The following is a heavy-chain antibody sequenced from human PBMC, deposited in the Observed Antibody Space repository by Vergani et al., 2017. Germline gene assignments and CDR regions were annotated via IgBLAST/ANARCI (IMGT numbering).Heavy chain of an antibody. V-gene: IGHV3-30*02. CDR3: ANHFRGWGIDY. D-gene: IGHD3-16*01. CDR1: GFTLSNYD. CDR2: IEFDGSNQ. Sequence: QVQLVESGGGVVQRGGSLRLSCATSGFTLSNYDMQWIRQGPGKGLEFVAFIEFDGSNQYYADSVKGRFTLSRDFSKNTLYLQMNSLRTDDTATYYCANHFRGWGIDYGGQGTQVIVSS. J-gene: IGHJ4*02.